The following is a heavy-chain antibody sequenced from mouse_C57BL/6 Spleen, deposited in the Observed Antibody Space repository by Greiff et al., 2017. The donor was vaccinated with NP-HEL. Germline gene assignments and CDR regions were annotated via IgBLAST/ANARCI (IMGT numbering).Heavy chain of an antibody. CDR2: IYPGSGST. V-gene: IGHV1-55*01. CDR3: ARSDGYYRYAMDY. Sequence: QVQLQQPGAELVKPGASVKMSCKASGYTFTSYWITWVKQRPGQGLEWIGDIYPGSGSTNYNEKFKSKATLTVDTSSSTAYMQLSSLTSEDSAVYDCARSDGYYRYAMDYWGQGTSVTVSS. CDR1: GYTFTSYW. D-gene: IGHD2-3*01. J-gene: IGHJ4*01.